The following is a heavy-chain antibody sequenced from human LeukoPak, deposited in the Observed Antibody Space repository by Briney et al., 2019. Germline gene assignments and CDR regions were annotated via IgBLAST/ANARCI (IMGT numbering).Heavy chain of an antibody. CDR3: ARPRGCGSARCNNFDY. CDR2: ISSSSSYI. J-gene: IGHJ4*02. Sequence: PGGSLRLSCAASGFTFSSYSMNWVRQAPGKGLEWVSSISSSSSYIYYADSVKGRFIISRANARNSLYLQMNNLRADDTAVYYCARPRGCGSARCNNFDYWGQGTLVTVSS. CDR1: GFTFSSYS. D-gene: IGHD2-2*01. V-gene: IGHV3-21*01.